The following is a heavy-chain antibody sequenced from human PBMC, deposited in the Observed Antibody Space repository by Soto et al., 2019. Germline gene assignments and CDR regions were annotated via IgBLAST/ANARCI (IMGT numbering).Heavy chain of an antibody. D-gene: IGHD6-19*01. CDR1: GGSISSSSYY. CDR2: IYYSGST. Sequence: SETLSLTCTVSGGSISSSSYYWGWIRQPPGKGLEWIGYIYYSGSTNYNPSLKSRVTISVDTSKNQFSLKLSSVTAADTAVYYCARDLRGSGWYYFDYWGQGTPVTVSS. V-gene: IGHV4-61*01. CDR3: ARDLRGSGWYYFDY. J-gene: IGHJ4*02.